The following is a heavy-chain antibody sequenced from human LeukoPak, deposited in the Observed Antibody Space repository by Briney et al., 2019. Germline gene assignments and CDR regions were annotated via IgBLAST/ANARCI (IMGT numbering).Heavy chain of an antibody. D-gene: IGHD3-22*01. CDR2: ISAYNGNT. CDR3: ARGPQYYYDSSGNDY. CDR1: GYTFTSYG. V-gene: IGHV1-18*01. Sequence: GASVKVSCKASGYTFTSYGISWVRQAPGQGLEWMGWISAYNGNTNYAQKLQGRVTMTTDTSTSTAYMELRSLRSDDTAVYYCARGPQYYYDSSGNDYWAREPWSSSPQ. J-gene: IGHJ4*02.